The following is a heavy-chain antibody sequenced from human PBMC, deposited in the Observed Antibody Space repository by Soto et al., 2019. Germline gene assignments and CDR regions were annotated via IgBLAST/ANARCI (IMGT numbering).Heavy chain of an antibody. Sequence: GGSLRLSCAASGFTFSSYNMNWVRQAPGKGLEKASSISSSSSYIYYADSVKDRFTISRDNAKNSLYLQMSRLICEDSAVYYCARDCLFDRLEWLPSHNWFDPWGLGTLVTVSS. D-gene: IGHD3-3*01. J-gene: IGHJ5*02. V-gene: IGHV3-21*01. CDR2: ISSSSSYI. CDR1: GFTFSSYN. CDR3: ARDCLFDRLEWLPSHNWFDP.